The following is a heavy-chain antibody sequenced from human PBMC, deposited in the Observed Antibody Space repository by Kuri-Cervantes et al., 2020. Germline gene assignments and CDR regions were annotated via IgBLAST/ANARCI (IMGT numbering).Heavy chain of an antibody. CDR3: ASEVGYCGGGSCYDYFDY. D-gene: IGHD2-15*01. V-gene: IGHV3-11*04. CDR2: ISGSGTTI. Sequence: LSLSCAASGFTFSDYYTTWIRQAPGKGLEWVSYISGSGTTIYYADSVKGRFTISRDNAKNSLYLQMNSLRAEDTAVYYCASEVGYCGGGSCYDYFDYWGQGTLVTVSS. CDR1: GFTFSDYY. J-gene: IGHJ4*02.